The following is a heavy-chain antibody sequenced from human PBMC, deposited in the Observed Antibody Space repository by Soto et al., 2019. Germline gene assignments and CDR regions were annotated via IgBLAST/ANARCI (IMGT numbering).Heavy chain of an antibody. J-gene: IGHJ4*02. CDR1: GYTFTGYY. Sequence: ASVKVSCKASGYTFTGYYMHWVRQAPGQGLEWMGWINPNSGGTNYAQKFQGWVTMTRDTSISTAYMELSRLRSDDTAVYYCAEGVRRYYDSSSYYFFDYWGQGTLVTVSS. CDR2: INPNSGGT. CDR3: AEGVRRYYDSSSYYFFDY. D-gene: IGHD3-22*01. V-gene: IGHV1-2*04.